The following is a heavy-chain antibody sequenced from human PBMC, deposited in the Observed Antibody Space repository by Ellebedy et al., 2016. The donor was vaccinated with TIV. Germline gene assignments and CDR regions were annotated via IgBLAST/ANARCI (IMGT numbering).Heavy chain of an antibody. V-gene: IGHV4-4*02. CDR2: VHHRGTT. CDR3: TRTTQHFAPSNY. CDR1: GGSITDTEW. J-gene: IGHJ4*02. Sequence: MPLETLSLTCAVSGGSITDTEWWSWVRQSPGMGLEWIGEVHHRGTTNYNPSLKSRVTISIDKSKNHFSLDLASVTAADTAVYYCTRTTQHFAPSNYWGLGTLVTVSS. D-gene: IGHD6-13*01.